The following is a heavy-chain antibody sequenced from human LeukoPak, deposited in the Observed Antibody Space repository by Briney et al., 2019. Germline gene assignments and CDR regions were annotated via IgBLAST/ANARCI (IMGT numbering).Heavy chain of an antibody. Sequence: GGSLRLSCAASGFTFSSYAMHWVRQAPGKGLEWVAVISYDGSNKYYADSVKGRFTISRDNSKNTLYLQMNSLRAEGTAVYYCASSFVTAIRNYFDYWGQGTLVTVSS. CDR2: ISYDGSNK. CDR3: ASSFVTAIRNYFDY. J-gene: IGHJ4*02. V-gene: IGHV3-30*04. D-gene: IGHD2-21*02. CDR1: GFTFSSYA.